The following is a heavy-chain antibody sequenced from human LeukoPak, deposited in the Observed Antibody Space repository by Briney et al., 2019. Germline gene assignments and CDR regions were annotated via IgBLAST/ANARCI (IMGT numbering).Heavy chain of an antibody. D-gene: IGHD3-10*01. J-gene: IGHJ6*02. Sequence: SETLSLTCAVYGGSFSGYYWSWIRQPPGKGLEWIGEINHRGGTNYNPSLKSRVTISADTSNNQFSLKLRSVTTADTAVYYCTRAGPNYYYYGLDVWGQGTTVTVSS. CDR2: INHRGGT. V-gene: IGHV4-34*01. CDR1: GGSFSGYY. CDR3: TRAGPNYYYYGLDV.